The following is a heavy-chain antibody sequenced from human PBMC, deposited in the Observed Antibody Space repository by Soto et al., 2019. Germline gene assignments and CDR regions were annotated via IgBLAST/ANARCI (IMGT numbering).Heavy chain of an antibody. CDR1: GFTVSSKY. V-gene: IGHV3-53*01. CDR2: IWSAGLT. CDR3: ARELPPDL. J-gene: IGHJ5*02. Sequence: EVALLESGGGLIQPGGSLRLSCAASGFTVSSKYMTWVRQAPGKGLEWVSIIWSAGLTYYADSVKGRFTISRDNSKNTLYLQMNSLRAEDSALYYCARELPPDLWGQGTLVTVSS.